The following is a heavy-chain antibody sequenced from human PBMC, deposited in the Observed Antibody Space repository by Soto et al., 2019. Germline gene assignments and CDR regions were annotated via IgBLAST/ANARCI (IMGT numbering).Heavy chain of an antibody. CDR2: IYYSGST. Sequence: PSETLSLTCTVSGGSISSYYWSWIRQPPGKGLEWIGYIYYSGSTNYNPSLKSRVTISVDTSKNQFSLKLSSVTAAATAVYYCARPPDYGDYYFDYGGRETLVTVSS. J-gene: IGHJ4*02. CDR1: GGSISSYY. CDR3: ARPPDYGDYYFDY. D-gene: IGHD4-17*01. V-gene: IGHV4-59*01.